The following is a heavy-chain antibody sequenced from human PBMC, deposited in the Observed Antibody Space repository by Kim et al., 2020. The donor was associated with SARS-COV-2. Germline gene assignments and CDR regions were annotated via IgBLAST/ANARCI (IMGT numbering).Heavy chain of an antibody. CDR2: ISSSSYT. J-gene: IGHJ4*02. CDR1: GFTFSDYD. Sequence: GGSLRLSCAASGFTFSDYDMSWIRQAPGKGLEWVSYISSSSYTNYSEYAKGRFTISRDNAKNSLYLQLNSLRAEDTAVYYCARTSLAYCGGDCPTYFDYWGQGTLVTVSS. CDR3: ARTSLAYCGGDCPTYFDY. D-gene: IGHD2-21*02. V-gene: IGHV3-11*03.